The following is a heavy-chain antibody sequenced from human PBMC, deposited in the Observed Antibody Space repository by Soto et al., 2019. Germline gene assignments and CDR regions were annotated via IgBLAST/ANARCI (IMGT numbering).Heavy chain of an antibody. CDR1: GFTFSSYS. CDR3: ARDGSDFWSGYYGPPCMVV. D-gene: IGHD3-3*01. J-gene: IGHJ6*02. V-gene: IGHV3-21*01. CDR2: ISSSSSYI. Sequence: GGTLILSCAASGFTFSSYSMNWVRQAPGKGLEWVSSISSSSSYIYYADSVKGRFTISRDNAKNSLYLQMNSLRAEDTAVYYCARDGSDFWSGYYGPPCMVVWGQGTLLTVS.